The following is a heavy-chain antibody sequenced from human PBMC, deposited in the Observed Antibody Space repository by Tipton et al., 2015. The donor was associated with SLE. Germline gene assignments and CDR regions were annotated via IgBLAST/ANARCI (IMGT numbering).Heavy chain of an antibody. J-gene: IGHJ3*02. V-gene: IGHV1-46*01. D-gene: IGHD1-14*01. Sequence: QVQLVQSGAEVKKPGASVKVSCKASGYTFTGYYMHWVRQAPGQGLEWMGIINPSGGSTSYAQKLQGRVTMTRDTSTSTVYMELSSLRSEDTAVYYCARVTVGAFDIWGQGTMVTVSS. CDR2: INPSGGST. CDR1: GYTFTGYY. CDR3: ARVTVGAFDI.